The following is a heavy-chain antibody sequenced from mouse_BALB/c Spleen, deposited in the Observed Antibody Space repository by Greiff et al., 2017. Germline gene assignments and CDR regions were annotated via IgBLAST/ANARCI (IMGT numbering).Heavy chain of an antibody. Sequence: EVQRVESGGGLVKPGGSLKLSCAASGFTFSSYAMSWVRQSPEKRLEWVAEISSGGSYTYYPDTVTGRFTISRDNAKNTLYLEMSSLRSEDTAMYYCAREGYYDYDEGYYYAMDYWGQGTSVTVSS. CDR3: AREGYYDYDEGYYYAMDY. CDR2: ISSGGSYT. D-gene: IGHD2-4*01. J-gene: IGHJ4*01. V-gene: IGHV5-9-4*01. CDR1: GFTFSSYA.